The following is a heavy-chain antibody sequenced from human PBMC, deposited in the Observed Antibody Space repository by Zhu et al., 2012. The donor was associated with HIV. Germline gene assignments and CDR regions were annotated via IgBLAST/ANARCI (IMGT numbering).Heavy chain of an antibody. D-gene: IGHD6-6*01. J-gene: IGHJ2*01. CDR1: GASVSSGNHY. CDR2: IYYSGNT. V-gene: IGHV4-61*01. Sequence: QVQLQESGPRLVKPSETLSLTCTVSGASVSSGNHYWSWIRQPPGKGLEWIGNIYYSGNTNYNISLKSRLIISVDVSKNQFSLNVKSVTAAGTAEYYCARGRASSENYWYFDVWSPGTRVTVSS. CDR3: ARGRASSENYWYFDV.